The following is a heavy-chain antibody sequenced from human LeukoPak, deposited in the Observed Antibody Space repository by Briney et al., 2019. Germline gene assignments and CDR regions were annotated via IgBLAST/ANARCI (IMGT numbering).Heavy chain of an antibody. V-gene: IGHV1-2*02. CDR2: INPNSGGT. CDR1: GGTFSSYA. CDR3: ARVGAVAGHYYYYYYMDV. D-gene: IGHD6-19*01. Sequence: GASVKVSCKASGGTFSSYAISWVRQAPGQGLEWMGWINPNSGGTNYAQKFQGRVTMTRDTSISTAYMELSRLRSDDTAVYYCARVGAVAGHYYYYYYMDVWGKGTTVTISS. J-gene: IGHJ6*03.